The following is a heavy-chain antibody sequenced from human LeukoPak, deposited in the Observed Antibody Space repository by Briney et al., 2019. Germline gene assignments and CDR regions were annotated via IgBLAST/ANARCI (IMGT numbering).Heavy chain of an antibody. J-gene: IGHJ4*02. V-gene: IGHV5-51*01. D-gene: IGHD6-19*01. CDR1: GYSFTSYW. CDR2: IYPGDSDT. CDR3: ARRIAVAGTPFDY. Sequence: GESLKISCKGSGYSFTSYWIGWVRQMPGKGLEWMGIIYPGDSDTRYSPPFQGQVTISADKSISTAYLQWSSLKASDTAMYYCARRIAVAGTPFDYWGQGTLVTVSS.